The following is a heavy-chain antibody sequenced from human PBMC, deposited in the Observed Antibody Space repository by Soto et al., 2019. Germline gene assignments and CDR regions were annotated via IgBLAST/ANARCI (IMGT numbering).Heavy chain of an antibody. CDR3: AAVIPLYDINTPL. CDR1: GLTYSISA. Sequence: VASVKGSCKASGLTYSISAGELGRQIRGQRLEWIGWIVVGSGNTNYAQKFQERVTITRDMSTSTAYMELSSLRSEDTALYYCAAVIPLYDINTPLWGQRTLVTVFS. J-gene: IGHJ4*02. V-gene: IGHV1-58*01. D-gene: IGHD3-9*01. CDR2: IVVGSGNT.